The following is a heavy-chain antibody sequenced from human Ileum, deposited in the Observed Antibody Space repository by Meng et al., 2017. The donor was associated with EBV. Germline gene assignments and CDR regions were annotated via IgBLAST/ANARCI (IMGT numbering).Heavy chain of an antibody. Sequence: QVQFLQSGGEVKKPGASVKLSCKASGYTFSNYAIHWVRQAPGQRPEWMGWTNADNGNTKYSQKFQGRVTITRNTPASTVYMDVRSLRSEDTAVYFCARVERGVKFDKWGQGTLVTVSS. CDR1: GYTFSNYA. V-gene: IGHV1-3*01. J-gene: IGHJ4*01. CDR2: TNADNGNT. D-gene: IGHD2-21*01. CDR3: ARVERGVKFDK.